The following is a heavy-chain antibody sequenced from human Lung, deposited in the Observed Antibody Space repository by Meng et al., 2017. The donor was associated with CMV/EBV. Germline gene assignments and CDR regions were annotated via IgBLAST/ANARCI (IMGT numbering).Heavy chain of an antibody. CDR3: ARGAYMYGSPQYFFDF. CDR2: INPSGGHT. V-gene: IGHV1-46*01. J-gene: IGHJ4*02. Sequence: VPGGQSGAAVKKPGASVNVAVKSAGHSCTSYYMHWVRQAPGQGLEWMGIINPSGGHTRAGQKFQDRVTMTRDTSTSAVYMDVSSLRSEDTAVYYCARGAYMYGSPQYFFDFWGQGTLVTSPQ. D-gene: IGHD5-18*01. CDR1: GHSCTSYY.